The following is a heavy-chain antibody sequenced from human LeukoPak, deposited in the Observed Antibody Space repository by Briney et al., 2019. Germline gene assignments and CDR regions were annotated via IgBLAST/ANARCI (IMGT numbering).Heavy chain of an antibody. CDR2: INHSGST. V-gene: IGHV4-34*01. CDR3: ARGPGPFYYYYGMDV. Sequence: PSETLSLTCTVSGGSISSYYWSWIRQPPGKGLEWIGEINHSGSTNYNPSLKRRVTISVDTSRNQFSLKLSSVTAADTAVYYCARGPGPFYYYYGMDVWGQGTTVTVSS. J-gene: IGHJ6*02. D-gene: IGHD1-14*01. CDR1: GGSISSYY.